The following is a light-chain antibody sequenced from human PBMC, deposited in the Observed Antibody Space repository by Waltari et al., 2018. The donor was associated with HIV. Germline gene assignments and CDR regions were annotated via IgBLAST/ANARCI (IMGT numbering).Light chain of an antibody. CDR2: DVS. CDR1: SSDVGGYNY. Sequence: QSALTQPASVSGSPGQSITISCTATSSDVGGYNYVSWYQRHPGKAPKLMIYDVSNRPSGVSNRFSGSKSGNTTSLTISGLQAEDEADYYCSSYTSSSTRVFGGGTTVTVL. V-gene: IGLV2-14*03. J-gene: IGLJ3*02. CDR3: SSYTSSSTRV.